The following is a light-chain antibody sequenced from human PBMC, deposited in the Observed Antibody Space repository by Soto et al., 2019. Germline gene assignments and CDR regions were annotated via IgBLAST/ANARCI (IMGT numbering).Light chain of an antibody. CDR1: QGISSA. CDR2: DAS. Sequence: AIQLTQSPSSLSASVGDRVTITCRASQGISSALAWYQQKPGKAPKLLIYDASSLESGVPSRFSGSGSGTDFTLPISSLQPEDFATYYCQQFNSYPQGFTFGPGTKVDIK. V-gene: IGKV1-13*02. CDR3: QQFNSYPQGFT. J-gene: IGKJ3*01.